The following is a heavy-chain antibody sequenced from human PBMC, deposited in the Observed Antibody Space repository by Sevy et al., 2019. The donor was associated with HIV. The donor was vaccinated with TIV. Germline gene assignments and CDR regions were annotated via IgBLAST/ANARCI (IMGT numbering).Heavy chain of an antibody. CDR2: ITRNSYEAYGGTT. Sequence: GGSLRLSCTTSGFTFYDYASSWFRQAPGKGLEWVAFITRNSYEAYGGTTEYAASVKGRFIISRDDSKSIAYLQMNSLKTEDSAVYYCARGLATADTPEYYFDSWGQGTLVTVSS. CDR1: GFTFYDYA. V-gene: IGHV3-49*03. CDR3: ARGLATADTPEYYFDS. J-gene: IGHJ4*02. D-gene: IGHD5-12*01.